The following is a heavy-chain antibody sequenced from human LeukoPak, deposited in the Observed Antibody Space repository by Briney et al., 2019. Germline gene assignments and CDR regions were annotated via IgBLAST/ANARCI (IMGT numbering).Heavy chain of an antibody. J-gene: IGHJ6*02. CDR3: ARVARYCSGGSCYSPRDYYYYYGMDV. V-gene: IGHV3-21*06. CDR1: GFTFSSYS. Sequence: PGGSLRLSCAAFGFTFSSYSMNWVRQAPGKGLEWVSSISSSSSYIYYADSVKGRFTISRDNAKNSLYLQMNSLRAEDTAVYYCARVARYCSGGSCYSPRDYYYYYGMDVWGQGTTVTVSS. D-gene: IGHD2-15*01. CDR2: ISSSSSYI.